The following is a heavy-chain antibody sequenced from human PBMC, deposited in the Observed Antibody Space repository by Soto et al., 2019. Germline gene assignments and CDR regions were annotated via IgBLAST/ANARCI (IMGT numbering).Heavy chain of an antibody. CDR1: GGSVSSGSYY. Sequence: SETLSLTCTVSGGSVSSGSYYWSWIRQPPGKGLEWIGYIYYSGSTSYNPSLKSRVTISVDTSKNQFSLKLSSVTAADTAVYYCARVGFGVVTPFDYWGQGTLVTVSS. D-gene: IGHD3-3*01. V-gene: IGHV4-61*01. CDR3: ARVGFGVVTPFDY. CDR2: IYYSGST. J-gene: IGHJ4*02.